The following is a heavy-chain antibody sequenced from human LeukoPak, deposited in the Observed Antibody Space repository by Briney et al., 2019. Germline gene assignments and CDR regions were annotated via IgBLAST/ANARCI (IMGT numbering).Heavy chain of an antibody. CDR2: IIPIFGTA. CDR1: GGTFSSYA. Sequence: SVKVSCKASGGTFSSYAISWVRQAPGQGLEWMGGIIPIFGTANYAQKFQGRVTITTDESTSTAYMELSSLRSEDTAVYYCARGASLSVFRSFEYWGQGALVTVSS. V-gene: IGHV1-69*05. D-gene: IGHD3-16*02. CDR3: ARGASLSVFRSFEY. J-gene: IGHJ4*01.